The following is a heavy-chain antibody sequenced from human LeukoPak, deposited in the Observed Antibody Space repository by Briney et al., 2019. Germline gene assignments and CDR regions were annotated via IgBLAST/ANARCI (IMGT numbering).Heavy chain of an antibody. CDR2: ISDSGANT. Sequence: GGSLRLSCAASGFTFTNYAMSWVRQAPGKGLEWVSAISDSGANTYYADSVKGRFTISRDNSKNTVFLQMNSLRAEDTAFYYCAKEAGAWPHNWFDPWGQGTLVTVSS. D-gene: IGHD4/OR15-4a*01. CDR1: GFTFTNYA. J-gene: IGHJ5*02. CDR3: AKEAGAWPHNWFDP. V-gene: IGHV3-23*01.